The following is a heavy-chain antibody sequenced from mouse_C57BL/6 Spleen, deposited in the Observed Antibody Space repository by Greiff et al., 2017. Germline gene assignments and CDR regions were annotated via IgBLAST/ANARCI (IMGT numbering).Heavy chain of an antibody. CDR3: ARVHYGNYFDY. D-gene: IGHD2-1*01. CDR2: INPGSGGT. Sequence: VQLQQSGAELVRPGTSVKVSCKASGYAFTNYLIEWVKQRPGQGLEWIGVINPGSGGTNYNEKFKGKATLTADKSSSTAYMQLSSLTSEDSAVYFCARVHYGNYFDYWGQGTTLTVSS. CDR1: GYAFTNYL. V-gene: IGHV1-54*01. J-gene: IGHJ2*01.